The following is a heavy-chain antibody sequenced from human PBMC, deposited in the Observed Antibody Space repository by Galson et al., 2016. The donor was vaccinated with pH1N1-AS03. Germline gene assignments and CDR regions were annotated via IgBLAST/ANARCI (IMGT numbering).Heavy chain of an antibody. J-gene: IGHJ4*02. D-gene: IGHD1-1*01. CDR3: ARNWNYFNL. CDR1: GFTFDYVY. V-gene: IGHV3-11*01. Sequence: SLRLSCAASGFTFDYVYMSWIRQAPGKGLEWISFISTAGITTHYADSVKGRFTISRDNANNSLYLEMTSLRPEDTAIYYCARNWNYFNLWGQGVLVTVSS. CDR2: ISTAGITT.